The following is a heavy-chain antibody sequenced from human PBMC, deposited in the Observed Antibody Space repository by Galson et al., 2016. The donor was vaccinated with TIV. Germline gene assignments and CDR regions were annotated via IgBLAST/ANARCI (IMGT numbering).Heavy chain of an antibody. J-gene: IGHJ4*02. Sequence: SVKVSCKASGYIFINYYIHWVRQAPGQGLEWLGWFNPDSGATQYAQKFQGRVTMTRGTSISTAYMELRRLISDDTAVYYCARVNWGRAFDYWGQGTQVTVSS. V-gene: IGHV1-2*02. CDR1: GYIFINYY. CDR3: ARVNWGRAFDY. D-gene: IGHD7-27*01. CDR2: FNPDSGAT.